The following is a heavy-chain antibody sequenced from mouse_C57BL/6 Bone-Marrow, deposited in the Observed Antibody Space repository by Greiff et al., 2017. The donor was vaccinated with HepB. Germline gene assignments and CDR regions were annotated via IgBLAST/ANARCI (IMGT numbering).Heavy chain of an antibody. CDR3: ARRGDLITSPFAY. Sequence: QVQLQQPGAELVKPGASVKLSCKASGYTFTSYWMQWVKQRPGQGLEWIGEIDPSDSYTNYNQKFKGKATLTVDTSSSTAYMQLSSLTSEDSAVYYCARRGDLITSPFAYWGQGTLVTVAA. V-gene: IGHV1-50*01. CDR2: IDPSDSYT. CDR1: GYTFTSYW. J-gene: IGHJ3*01. D-gene: IGHD1-1*01.